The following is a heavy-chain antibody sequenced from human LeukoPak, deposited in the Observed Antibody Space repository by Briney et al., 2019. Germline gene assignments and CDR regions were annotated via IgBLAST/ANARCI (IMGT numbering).Heavy chain of an antibody. D-gene: IGHD3-10*01. CDR1: GYTFIGHY. CDR2: INPNSGGT. J-gene: IGHJ4*02. Sequence: GASVMVSCKASGYTFIGHYMHWVRQAPGQGLEWMGWINPNSGGTKYAQKFQGRVTMTRDTSITTAYMELSRLRSDDTALYYCARDRREVYKYGSGTFKFGENFFDSWGQGTLVTVSS. CDR3: ARDRREVYKYGSGTFKFGENFFDS. V-gene: IGHV1-2*02.